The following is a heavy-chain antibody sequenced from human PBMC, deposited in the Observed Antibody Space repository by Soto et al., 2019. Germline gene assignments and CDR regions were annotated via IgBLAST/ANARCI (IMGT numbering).Heavy chain of an antibody. CDR3: TRANWYSEY. D-gene: IGHD7-27*01. CDR1: GGSITNHY. Sequence: QVQLQESGPGLVKPSETLSLTCTVSGGSITNHYWSWIRQPPGKGLEWIGYIYYNGNTNYNPSLKSRVTMAVDTSRNQLSLKLTTVTTADTAVYYCTRANWYSEYWGPGTLVTVSS. CDR2: IYYNGNT. J-gene: IGHJ4*02. V-gene: IGHV4-59*11.